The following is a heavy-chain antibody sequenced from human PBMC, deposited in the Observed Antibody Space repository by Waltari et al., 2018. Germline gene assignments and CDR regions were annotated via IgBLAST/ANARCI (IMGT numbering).Heavy chain of an antibody. CDR2: VSARGNRT. D-gene: IGHD6-19*01. CDR3: AKLRGAVTGNEGDF. CDR1: GLMVGDFP. J-gene: IGHJ4*01. V-gene: IGHV3-23*01. Sequence: EVQLLQSGGGSVPPGGCLSLSCEASGLMVGDFPMSWVRQAPGKGLEWVSGVSARGNRTLYADSVQGRFTISRDNSKNTVYLHMSSLRGDDTAVYFCAKLRGAVTGNEGDFWGHGSRVTVSS.